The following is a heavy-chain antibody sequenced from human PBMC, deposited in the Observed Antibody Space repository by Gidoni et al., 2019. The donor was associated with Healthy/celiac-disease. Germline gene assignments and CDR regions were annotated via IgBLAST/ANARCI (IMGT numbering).Heavy chain of an antibody. CDR2: IYYSGST. CDR3: ARSTGYSYGGPRGYNWFDP. J-gene: IGHJ5*02. Sequence: QLQLQESGPGLVKPSETLSLTCTVSGGSISSSSYYWGWIRQPPGKGLEWIGSIYYSGSTYYNPSLKSRVTISVDTSKNQFSLKLSSVTAADTAVYYCARSTGYSYGGPRGYNWFDPWGQGTLVTVSS. D-gene: IGHD5-18*01. V-gene: IGHV4-39*01. CDR1: GGSISSSSYY.